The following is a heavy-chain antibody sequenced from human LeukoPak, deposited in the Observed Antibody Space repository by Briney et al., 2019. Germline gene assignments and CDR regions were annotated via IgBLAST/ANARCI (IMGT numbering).Heavy chain of an antibody. D-gene: IGHD1-26*01. CDR3: ATNRGSTPWD. J-gene: IGHJ4*02. CDR2: IYYSGST. CDR1: GGSISSGDYY. V-gene: IGHV4-31*03. Sequence: SETLSLTCTVSGGSISSGDYYWSWIRQHPGKGLEWTGYIYYSGSTYYNPSLKSRVTISVDTSKNQFSLKLSSVTAADTAVYYCATNRGSTPWDWGQGTLVTVSS.